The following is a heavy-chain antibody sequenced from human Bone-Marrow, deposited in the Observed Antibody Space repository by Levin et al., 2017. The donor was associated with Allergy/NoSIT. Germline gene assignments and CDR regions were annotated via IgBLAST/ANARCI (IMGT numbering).Heavy chain of an antibody. CDR1: GFTFSGST. CDR2: MGTKAKSYAT. V-gene: IGHV3-73*01. CDR3: ARHGGYGDHYYYYMDV. D-gene: IGHD4-17*01. J-gene: IGHJ6*03. Sequence: PGGSLRLSCAASGFTFSGSTIHWVRQTPDKGLEWVGRMGTKAKSYATASAASVRGRFVFSSDDSKNTAYMQMNNLKTEDTAVYYCARHGGYGDHYYYYMDVWGKGTTVTVSS.